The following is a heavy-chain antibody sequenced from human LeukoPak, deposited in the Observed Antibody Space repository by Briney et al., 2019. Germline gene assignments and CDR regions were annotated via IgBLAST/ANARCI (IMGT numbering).Heavy chain of an antibody. CDR1: GGSISSGSYY. J-gene: IGHJ3*02. D-gene: IGHD3-22*01. CDR3: ARYYDSSGYWDDAFDI. V-gene: IGHV4-61*02. CDR2: IYTSGST. Sequence: SQTLSLTCTVSGGSISSGSYYWSWIRQPAGKGLEWIGRIYTSGSTNYNPSLKSRVTISVDTSKNQFSLKLSSVTAADTAVYYCARYYDSSGYWDDAFDIWGQGTMVTVSS.